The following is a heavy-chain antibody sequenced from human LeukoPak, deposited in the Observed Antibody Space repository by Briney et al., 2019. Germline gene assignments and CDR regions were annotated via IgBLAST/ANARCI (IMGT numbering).Heavy chain of an antibody. V-gene: IGHV4-4*02. J-gene: IGHJ4*02. D-gene: IGHD1-26*01. CDR1: GGSISSTNW. CDR3: SRESGAFSPFGY. Sequence: SETLSLTCGVSGGSISSTNWYSWVRQPPGQGLQWIGEISLSGLTNYNPSLKSRVTMSLDKSKNLLSLTLTSVAAADTAVYYCSRESGAFSPFGYWGQGTLVTVTS. CDR2: ISLSGLT.